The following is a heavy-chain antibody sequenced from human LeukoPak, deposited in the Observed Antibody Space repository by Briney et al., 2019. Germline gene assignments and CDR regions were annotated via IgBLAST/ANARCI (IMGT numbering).Heavy chain of an antibody. J-gene: IGHJ4*02. CDR3: ARAYWVVTPYYFDY. CDR2: IYYSGST. V-gene: IGHV4-31*03. D-gene: IGHD4-23*01. Sequence: SETLSLTCTVSGGSISSGGYYWSWIRQHPGKGLEWIGYIYYSGSTYYNPSLKSRVTISVDTSKNQFSLKLSSVTAADTAVYYCARAYWVVTPYYFDYWGQGTRDTVSS. CDR1: GGSISSGGYY.